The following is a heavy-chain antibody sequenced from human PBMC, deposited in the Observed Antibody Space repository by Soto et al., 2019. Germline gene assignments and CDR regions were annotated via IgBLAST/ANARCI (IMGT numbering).Heavy chain of an antibody. D-gene: IGHD3-3*01. Sequence: GASVKVCCKASGCTFSSYAISWVRQAPGQGLEWMGGIIPIFGTANYAQKFQGRVTITADKSTSTAYMELSSLRSEDTAVYYCARNPNPFGVAYNWFDPWGQGTLVTVSS. CDR1: GCTFSSYA. CDR3: ARNPNPFGVAYNWFDP. J-gene: IGHJ5*02. V-gene: IGHV1-69*06. CDR2: IIPIFGTA.